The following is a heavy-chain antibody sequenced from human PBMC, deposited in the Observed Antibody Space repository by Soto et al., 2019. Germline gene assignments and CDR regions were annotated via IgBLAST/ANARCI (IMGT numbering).Heavy chain of an antibody. D-gene: IGHD3-3*01. J-gene: IGHJ6*02. CDR1: GGTFSSYA. CDR2: NIPIFGTA. Sequence: QVQLVQSGAEVQKPGSSVKVSCKASGGTFSSYAISWVRQAPGQGLEWMGGNIPIFGTANYAQKFQGRVTITADESTSTAYMELSSLRSEDTAVYYCARGDFWSGYLNYYYYGMDVWGQGTTVTVSS. V-gene: IGHV1-69*01. CDR3: ARGDFWSGYLNYYYYGMDV.